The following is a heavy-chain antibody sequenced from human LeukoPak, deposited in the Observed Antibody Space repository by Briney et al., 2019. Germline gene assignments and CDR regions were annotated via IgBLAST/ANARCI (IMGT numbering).Heavy chain of an antibody. Sequence: GRSLRLSCAASGFTFSSYAFHWVRQAPGKGLEWVAVISFDGSKKYYADSVKGRFTISRDNSKNTLYLQMNSLRAEDTAVYYCARDFIVVRPEQTTTYFHHWGQGTLVTVSS. CDR1: GFTFSSYA. V-gene: IGHV3-30-3*01. CDR3: ARDFIVVRPEQTTTYFHH. CDR2: ISFDGSKK. J-gene: IGHJ1*01. D-gene: IGHD6-6*01.